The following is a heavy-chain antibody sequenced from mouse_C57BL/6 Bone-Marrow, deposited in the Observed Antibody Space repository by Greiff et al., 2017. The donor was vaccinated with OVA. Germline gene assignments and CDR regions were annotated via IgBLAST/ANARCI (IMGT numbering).Heavy chain of an antibody. J-gene: IGHJ2*01. V-gene: IGHV1-80*01. D-gene: IGHD1-1*01. CDR3: ARSPITTVALYYFDY. Sequence: VHLVESGAELVKPGASVKISCKASGYAFSSYWMNWVKQRPGKGLEWIGQIYPGDGDTNYNGKFKGKATLTADKSSSTAYMQLSSLTSEDSAVYFCARSPITTVALYYFDYWGQGTTLTVSS. CDR2: IYPGDGDT. CDR1: GYAFSSYW.